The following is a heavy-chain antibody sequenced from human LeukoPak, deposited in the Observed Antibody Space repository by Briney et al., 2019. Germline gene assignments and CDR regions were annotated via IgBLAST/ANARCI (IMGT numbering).Heavy chain of an antibody. D-gene: IGHD6-13*01. V-gene: IGHV3-66*01. CDR2: IYSGGST. J-gene: IGHJ3*02. Sequence: QPGGSLRLSCAASGFTVSSNYMSWVRQAPGKGLEWVSVIYSGGSTYYADSVKGRFTISRDNSKNTLYLQMNSLRAEDTAVYYCARVVLSSSWYEDAFDIWGQGTMVTVSS. CDR1: GFTVSSNY. CDR3: ARVVLSSSWYEDAFDI.